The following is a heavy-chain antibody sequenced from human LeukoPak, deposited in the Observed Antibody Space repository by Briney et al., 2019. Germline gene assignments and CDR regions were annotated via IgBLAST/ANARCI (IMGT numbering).Heavy chain of an antibody. CDR1: GYTFTGYY. J-gene: IGHJ3*02. V-gene: IGHV1-2*02. CDR3: AREVLRYFDWLSDAFDI. CDR2: INPNSGGT. Sequence: GASVKVSCKASGYTFTGYYMHWVRQAPGQGLEWMGWINPNSGGTNYAQKFQGSVTMTRDTSISTAYMELSRLRSDDTAVYYCAREVLRYFDWLSDAFDIWGQGTMVTVSS. D-gene: IGHD3-9*01.